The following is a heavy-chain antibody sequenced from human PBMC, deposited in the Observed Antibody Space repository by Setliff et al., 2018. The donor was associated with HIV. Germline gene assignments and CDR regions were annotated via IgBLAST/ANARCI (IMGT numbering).Heavy chain of an antibody. CDR2: IYSGGTT. Sequence: GGSLRLSCATSGFTFGNYGMNWVRQAPGKGLEWVSIIYSGGTTYYADSVKGRFTISRDNSKNTLYLQMNSLRVEDTAVYHCARSPQGGYFDYWGQGTLVTVSS. CDR3: ARSPQGGYFDY. V-gene: IGHV3-53*01. CDR1: GFTFGNYG. J-gene: IGHJ4*03.